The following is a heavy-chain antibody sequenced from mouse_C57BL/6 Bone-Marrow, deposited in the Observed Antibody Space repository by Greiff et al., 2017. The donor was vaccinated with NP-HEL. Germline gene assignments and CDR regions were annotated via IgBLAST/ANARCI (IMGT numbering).Heavy chain of an antibody. V-gene: IGHV5-4*01. CDR2: ISDGGSYT. J-gene: IGHJ1*03. CDR3: ARDRCYDV. Sequence: EVKLVESGGGLVKPGGSLKLSCAASGFTFSSYAMSWVRQTPEKRLEWVATISDGGSYTYYPDNVKGRFTISRDNAKNNLYLQMSHLKSEDTAMYYCARDRCYDVWGTGTTVTVSS. CDR1: GFTFSSYA.